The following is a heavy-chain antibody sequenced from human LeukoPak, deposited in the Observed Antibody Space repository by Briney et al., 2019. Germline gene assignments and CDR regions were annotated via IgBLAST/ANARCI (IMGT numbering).Heavy chain of an antibody. CDR3: AREAPICSGGTCYDY. CDR2: IHYSGST. J-gene: IGHJ4*02. CDR1: GGSISSYY. Sequence: PSETLSLTCTVSGGSISSYYWSWIRQSPGKGLEWIGYIHYSGSTNYNPSLKSRVIISVDTSKNQFSLKLSSVTAADTAVYYCAREAPICSGGTCYDYWGQGTLVTVSS. D-gene: IGHD2-15*01. V-gene: IGHV4-59*01.